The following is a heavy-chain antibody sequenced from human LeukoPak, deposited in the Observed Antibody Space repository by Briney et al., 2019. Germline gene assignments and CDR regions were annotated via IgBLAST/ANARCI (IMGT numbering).Heavy chain of an antibody. V-gene: IGHV4-59*01. Sequence: SETLSLTCTVSGGSISSYYWSWIRQPPGKGLEWIGYIYYSGSTNYNPSLESRVTISVDTSKNQFSLKLSSVTAADTAVYYCARVRGITIFGVVDAFDIWGQGTMVTVSS. CDR2: IYYSGST. CDR3: ARVRGITIFGVVDAFDI. D-gene: IGHD3-3*01. J-gene: IGHJ3*02. CDR1: GGSISSYY.